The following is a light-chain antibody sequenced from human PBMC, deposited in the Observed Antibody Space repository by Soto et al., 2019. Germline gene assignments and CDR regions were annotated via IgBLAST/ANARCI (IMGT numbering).Light chain of an antibody. CDR1: QSVSSN. J-gene: IGKJ2*02. Sequence: EIVMTQSTATLSVSPGERATLSCRASQSVSSNLAWYQQKPGQAPRILIYGASTRATGIPARFSGSGSGTEFTLTISSLQSEDFAVYYCQQYNNWPPWTFGQGTKLEIK. V-gene: IGKV3-15*01. CDR2: GAS. CDR3: QQYNNWPPWT.